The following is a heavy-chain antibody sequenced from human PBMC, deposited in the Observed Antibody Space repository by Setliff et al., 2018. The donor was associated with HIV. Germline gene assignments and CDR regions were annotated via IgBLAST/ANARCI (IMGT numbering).Heavy chain of an antibody. D-gene: IGHD3-3*01. V-gene: IGHV1-8*01. J-gene: IGHJ4*02. CDR3: ARGRTYNFWSGSPYYFDY. CDR1: GYSFTKYE. Sequence: ASVKVSCKASGYSFTKYEINWVRQAPGQGLEWLGWVSPSIGNSDFAQKFKGRISLTTDTSIRTAYMELRGLKSDDTAVYFCARGRTYNFWSGSPYYFDYWGQGTLVTVSS. CDR2: VSPSIGNS.